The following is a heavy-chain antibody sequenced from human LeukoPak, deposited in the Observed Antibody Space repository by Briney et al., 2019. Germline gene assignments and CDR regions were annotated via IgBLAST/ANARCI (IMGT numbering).Heavy chain of an antibody. CDR3: AREEEGDYSDYFDY. Sequence: SETLSLTCSVAGVSIRSYSWSWIRQPSGKGLEWIGRIQTSGSTNYNPSLRSRVTMSVDTSKNQFSLKLSSVTAADTAVYYCAREEEGDYSDYFDYWGQGTLVTVSS. V-gene: IGHV4-4*07. CDR1: GVSIRSYS. J-gene: IGHJ4*02. CDR2: IQTSGST. D-gene: IGHD2-15*01.